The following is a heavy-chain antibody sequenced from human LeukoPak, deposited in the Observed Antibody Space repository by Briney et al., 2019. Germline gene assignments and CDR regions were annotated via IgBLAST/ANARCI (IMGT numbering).Heavy chain of an antibody. J-gene: IGHJ4*02. Sequence: GGSLRLSCAASGFTVSSNYVSWVRQAPGKGLEWVSVIYSGGSTYYADSVKGRFTISRDNSKNTLYLQMNSLRAEDTAVYYCARDTYYYDSSGSPAFDYWGQGTLVTVSS. CDR3: ARDTYYYDSSGSPAFDY. CDR2: IYSGGST. D-gene: IGHD3-22*01. V-gene: IGHV3-53*01. CDR1: GFTVSSNY.